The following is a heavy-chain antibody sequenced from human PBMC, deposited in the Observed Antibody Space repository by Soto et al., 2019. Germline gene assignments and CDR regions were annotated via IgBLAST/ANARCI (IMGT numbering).Heavy chain of an antibody. CDR3: ARHDTTDYDSGADFYGDY. Sequence: GESLKISCEGSGYSFRNYWIGWVRQVPGTGLEWVGIIYPGDSDTIYNPSFQGHVIISADKSISTAYLQWSSLKASDTAIYYCARHDTTDYDSGADFYGDYRAQGAPVTVSS. CDR1: GYSFRNYW. CDR2: IYPGDSDT. D-gene: IGHD3-22*01. V-gene: IGHV5-51*01. J-gene: IGHJ4*02.